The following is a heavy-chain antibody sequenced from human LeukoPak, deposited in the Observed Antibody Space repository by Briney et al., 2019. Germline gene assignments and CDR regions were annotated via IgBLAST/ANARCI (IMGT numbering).Heavy chain of an antibody. J-gene: IGHJ3*02. CDR3: ATRFYNSSRLNAFDI. CDR2: IHHGGNR. V-gene: IGHV4-38-2*01. D-gene: IGHD5-24*01. Sequence: SETLSLTCGVSGSSITSDYYWDWIRQSPEKGLEWIGTIHHGGNRFYNPSLLTRLTMSVDTSNNHFSLRLHSVTAADTAMYYCATRFYNSSRLNAFDIWGRGTMV. CDR1: GSSITSDYY.